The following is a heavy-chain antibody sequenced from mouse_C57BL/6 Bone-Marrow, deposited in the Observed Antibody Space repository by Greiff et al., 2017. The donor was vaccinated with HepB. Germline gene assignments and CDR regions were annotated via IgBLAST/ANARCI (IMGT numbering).Heavy chain of an antibody. D-gene: IGHD2-4*01. CDR3: ARHDYDAHFDY. J-gene: IGHJ2*01. CDR1: GFNIKNTY. CDR2: IHPNSGST. V-gene: IGHV1-64*01. Sequence: QVQLQQSVAELVRPGASVKLSCTASGFNIKNTYMHWVKQRPEQGLEWIGMIHPNSGSTNYNEKFKSKATLTVDKSSSTAYMQLSSLTSEDSAVYYCARHDYDAHFDYWGQGTTLTVSS.